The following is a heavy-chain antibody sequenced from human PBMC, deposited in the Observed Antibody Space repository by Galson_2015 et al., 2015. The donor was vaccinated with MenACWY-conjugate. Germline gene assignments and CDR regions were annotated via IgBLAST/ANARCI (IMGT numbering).Heavy chain of an antibody. CDR3: AKTVDGSAGYYPL. V-gene: IGHV3-23*01. D-gene: IGHD3-9*01. J-gene: IGHJ4*02. CDR2: MSGNGGST. Sequence: PGKGLECVSAMSGNGGSTYYADSVKGRFTISRDNSKNTLYLQMNSLRAADTALYYCAKTVDGSAGYYPLWGQGTLVIVSS.